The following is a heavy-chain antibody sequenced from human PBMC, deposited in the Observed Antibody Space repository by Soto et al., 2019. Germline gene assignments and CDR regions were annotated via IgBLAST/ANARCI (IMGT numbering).Heavy chain of an antibody. J-gene: IGHJ1*01. V-gene: IGHV3-23*01. Sequence: TVGSLRLSCAASGFTFSTYAMSWVRQAPGKGLEWVSAISGSGGSTYYADSVKGRFTISRDNSKNTLYLQMNSLRAEDTAVYYCAKGPRISPDAEYSQHWGQGTLVTVSS. CDR3: AKGPRISPDAEYSQH. CDR2: ISGSGGST. CDR1: GFTFSTYA.